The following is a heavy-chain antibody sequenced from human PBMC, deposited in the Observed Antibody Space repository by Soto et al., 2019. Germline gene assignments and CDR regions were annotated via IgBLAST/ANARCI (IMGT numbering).Heavy chain of an antibody. CDR2: IYYSGST. J-gene: IGHJ6*03. CDR1: GGSISSYY. D-gene: IGHD1-26*01. Sequence: PSETLSLTCTVSGGSISSYYWGWIRQPPGKGLEWIGYIYYSGSTNYNPSLKSRVTISVDTSKNQSSLKLSSVTAADTAVYYCAGGSSPYYYYYYMDVWGKGTTVTVSS. CDR3: AGGSSPYYYYYYMDV. V-gene: IGHV4-59*01.